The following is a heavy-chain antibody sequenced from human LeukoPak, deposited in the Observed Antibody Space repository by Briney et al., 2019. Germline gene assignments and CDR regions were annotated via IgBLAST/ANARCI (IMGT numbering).Heavy chain of an antibody. CDR1: GGSIRSYS. J-gene: IGHJ4*02. CDR3: ARHRGSSGWYYFDY. Sequence: SETLSLTCTVSGGSIRSYSWGWIRQPPGKGLEWIGHIYSGSPKYNPSLESRVTISVDTSKNQFSLKLSSVTAADTAVYYCARHRGSSGWYYFDYWGQGTLVTVSS. D-gene: IGHD6-19*01. CDR2: IYSGSP. V-gene: IGHV4-59*08.